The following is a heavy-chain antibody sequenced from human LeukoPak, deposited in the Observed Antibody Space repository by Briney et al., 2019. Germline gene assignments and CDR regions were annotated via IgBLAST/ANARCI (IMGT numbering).Heavy chain of an antibody. CDR3: ARDSKARNYYDSSGGPYYFDY. CDR1: GYTFTSYY. D-gene: IGHD3-22*01. J-gene: IGHJ4*02. V-gene: IGHV1-46*01. Sequence: ASVKVSCEASGYTFTSYYMHWVRQAPGQGREWMGIINPSGGSTSYAQKFQGRVTMTRDTSTSTVYMELSSLRSEDTAVYYCARDSKARNYYDSSGGPYYFDYWGQGTLVTVSS. CDR2: INPSGGST.